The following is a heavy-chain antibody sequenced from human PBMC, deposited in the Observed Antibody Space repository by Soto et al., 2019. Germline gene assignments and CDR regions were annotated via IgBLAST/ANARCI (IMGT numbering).Heavy chain of an antibody. CDR3: ARDTNSLDS. CDR2: IFHTGDT. CDR1: SHSLSSGFF. J-gene: IGHJ4*02. V-gene: IGHV4-38-2*02. Sequence: PSETLSLTCSVSSHSLSSGFFWGWIRQPPGKGLEWIGSIFHTGDTYYSPSLKSRTTLSVDTAKNQFSLTLTSLTAADTAIYYCARDTNSLDSWGLGTLVNVSS. D-gene: IGHD1-26*01.